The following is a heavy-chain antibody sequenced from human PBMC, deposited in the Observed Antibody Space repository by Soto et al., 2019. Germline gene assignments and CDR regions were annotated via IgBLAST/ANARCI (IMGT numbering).Heavy chain of an antibody. V-gene: IGHV3-30-3*01. D-gene: IGHD5-18*01. CDR1: GFTFSSYA. CDR3: ARPLKQRGYSYGIPY. J-gene: IGHJ4*02. Sequence: GGSLRLSCAASGFTFSSYAMHWVRPAPGKGLEWVAVISYDGSNKYYADSVKGRFTISRDNSKNTLYLQMNSLRAEDTAVYYCARPLKQRGYSYGIPYWGQGTLVTVSS. CDR2: ISYDGSNK.